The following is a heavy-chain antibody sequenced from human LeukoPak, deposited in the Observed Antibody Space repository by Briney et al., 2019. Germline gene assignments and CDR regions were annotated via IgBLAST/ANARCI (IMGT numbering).Heavy chain of an antibody. CDR3: ARDRVLSGYYYGMDV. V-gene: IGHV4-34*01. J-gene: IGHJ6*02. Sequence: PSETLSLTCAVYGGSFSGYYWSWIRQPPGKGLEWIGEINHSGSTNYNPSLKSRVTISVDTSKNQFSLKLSSVTAADTAVYYCARDRVLSGYYYGMDVWGQGTTVTVSS. CDR2: INHSGST. D-gene: IGHD2-2*01. CDR1: GGSFSGYY.